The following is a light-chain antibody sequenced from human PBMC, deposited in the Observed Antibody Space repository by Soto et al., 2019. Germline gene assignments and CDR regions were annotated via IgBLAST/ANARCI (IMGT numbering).Light chain of an antibody. CDR3: QQYNNWPQT. V-gene: IGKV3-15*01. CDR1: QSVSSSY. J-gene: IGKJ1*01. Sequence: PGERVTLSCRASQSVSSSYLTWYQQKPGQAPRLLIYAASARATAIPARFSGSGSGTEFTLTISSLQSDDFAVYYCQQYNNWPQTFGQGTKVDIK. CDR2: AAS.